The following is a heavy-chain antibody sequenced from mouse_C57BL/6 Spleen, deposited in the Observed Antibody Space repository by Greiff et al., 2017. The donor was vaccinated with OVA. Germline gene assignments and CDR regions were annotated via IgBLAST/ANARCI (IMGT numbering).Heavy chain of an antibody. Sequence: QVQLQQSGAELVKPGASVKLSCKASGYTFTEYTIHWVKQRSGQGLEWIGWFYPGSGSIKYNEKFKDKATLTADKSSSTVYMELSRLTSEDSAVYFCARHEGGGVYYYGSSNWYVDVWGTGTTVTVSS. CDR2: FYPGSGSI. CDR1: GYTFTEYT. CDR3: ARHEGGGVYYYGSSNWYVDV. D-gene: IGHD1-1*01. V-gene: IGHV1-62-2*01. J-gene: IGHJ1*03.